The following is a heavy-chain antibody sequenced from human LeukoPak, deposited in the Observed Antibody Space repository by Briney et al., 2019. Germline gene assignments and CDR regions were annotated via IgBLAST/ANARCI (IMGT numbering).Heavy chain of an antibody. CDR1: GFTFSTYG. D-gene: IGHD5-24*01. V-gene: IGHV3-23*01. CDR2: ISGSGGNT. Sequence: GGSLRLSCGASGFTFSTYGMSWVRQAPGKGLEWVSAISGSGGNTYYADSVKGRFTISRDNSKNTLYLQMNSLRAEDTAVYYCAKTSVEMATISQAFDIWGQGTMVTVSS. J-gene: IGHJ3*02. CDR3: AKTSVEMATISQAFDI.